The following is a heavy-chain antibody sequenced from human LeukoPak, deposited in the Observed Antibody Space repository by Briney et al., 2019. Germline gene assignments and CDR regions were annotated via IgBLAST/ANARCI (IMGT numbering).Heavy chain of an antibody. CDR1: GDSFTTYW. CDR3: ARRGYDSGSYFNY. Sequence: GESLKISCKGSGDSFTTYWISWVRQMPGKGLEWMGRIDPGDSETNYSPSLQGHVTISADKSISTAYLQWSSLTASDTAMYYCARRGYDSGSYFNYWGQGTLVTVSS. J-gene: IGHJ4*02. V-gene: IGHV5-10-1*01. D-gene: IGHD3-22*01. CDR2: IDPGDSET.